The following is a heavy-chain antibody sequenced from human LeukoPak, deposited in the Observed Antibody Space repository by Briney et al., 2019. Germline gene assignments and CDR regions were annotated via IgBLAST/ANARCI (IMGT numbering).Heavy chain of an antibody. Sequence: GGSLRLSCATSGFTFDDYGMNWVRQVPGKGLEWVSNINWNGRNVDYADSVKGRFTISRDNAKNSLYLQMNSLRAEDTAVYYCAREAGGSSHWGQGTLVTVSS. CDR1: GFTFDDYG. CDR2: INWNGRNV. CDR3: AREAGGSSH. D-gene: IGHD2-2*01. V-gene: IGHV3-20*04. J-gene: IGHJ4*02.